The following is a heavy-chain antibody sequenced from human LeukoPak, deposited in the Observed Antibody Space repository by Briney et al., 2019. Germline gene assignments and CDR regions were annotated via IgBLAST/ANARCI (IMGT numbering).Heavy chain of an antibody. CDR2: ISAYNGNT. J-gene: IGHJ6*02. Sequence: ASVKVSCKASGYTFTSYGISWVRQAPGQGLEWMGWISAYNGNTNYAQKLQGRVTMTTDTSTSTAYMELRSLRSDDTAVYYCAKDRREVLRYFDWLAYGMDVWGQGTTVTVSS. V-gene: IGHV1-18*01. D-gene: IGHD3-9*01. CDR1: GYTFTSYG. CDR3: AKDRREVLRYFDWLAYGMDV.